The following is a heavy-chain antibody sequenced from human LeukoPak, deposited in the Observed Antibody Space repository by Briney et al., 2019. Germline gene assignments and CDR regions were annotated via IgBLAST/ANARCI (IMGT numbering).Heavy chain of an antibody. V-gene: IGHV3-48*03. CDR2: INGGATTT. CDR1: GLTFSSYE. D-gene: IGHD3-22*01. J-gene: IGHJ4*02. CDR3: ARANYYDSSAYYFDY. Sequence: PGGSLRLSCEASGLTFSSYEMNWVRQAPGKGLEWISHINGGATTTSYADSVKGRFTISRDNAKNSLYLQMNSLRPEDTAVYYCARANYYDSSAYYFDYWGQGTVVTVSS.